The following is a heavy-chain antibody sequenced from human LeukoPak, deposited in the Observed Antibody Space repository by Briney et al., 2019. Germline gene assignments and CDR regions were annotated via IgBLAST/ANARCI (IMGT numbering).Heavy chain of an antibody. CDR2: VNPSSGNT. Sequence: ASVKVSCKASGYTFTSYDINWVRQATGQGLEWMGWVNPSSGNTGYAQKFQGRVTMTRNTSISTAYMELSSLRSEDKAVYYCARAGGITMVRGVIRTDPDLDPWGQGTLVTVSS. V-gene: IGHV1-8*01. D-gene: IGHD3-10*01. CDR3: ARAGGITMVRGVIRTDPDLDP. CDR1: GYTFTSYD. J-gene: IGHJ5*02.